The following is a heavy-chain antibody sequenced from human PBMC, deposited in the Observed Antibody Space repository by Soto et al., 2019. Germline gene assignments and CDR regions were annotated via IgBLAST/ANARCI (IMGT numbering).Heavy chain of an antibody. J-gene: IGHJ4*02. V-gene: IGHV3-23*01. Sequence: HPGGSPRLSCATSGLNFNGYTMSWVRQAPGQGLEWVSGIAETGSSTYYADPVKGRFTISRDNSENTLYLQMNNLRAEDTAIYYCAKPVYGSGSPDYWGQGTLVTVSS. CDR3: AKPVYGSGSPDY. CDR2: IAETGSST. D-gene: IGHD3-10*01. CDR1: GLNFNGYT.